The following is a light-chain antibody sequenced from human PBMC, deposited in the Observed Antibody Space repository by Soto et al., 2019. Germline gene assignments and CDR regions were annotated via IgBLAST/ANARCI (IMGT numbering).Light chain of an antibody. CDR2: DAS. Sequence: IALTQSPGSLSLSPGERATLSCRASQRITYNFLAWYQHKPGQPPRLLIYDASTRATAVPDRFSGSGSGTDFTLTISSLEPEDFAVYYCQQYDTSPYAFGQGTKLEVK. J-gene: IGKJ2*01. CDR3: QQYDTSPYA. CDR1: QRITYNF. V-gene: IGKV3-20*01.